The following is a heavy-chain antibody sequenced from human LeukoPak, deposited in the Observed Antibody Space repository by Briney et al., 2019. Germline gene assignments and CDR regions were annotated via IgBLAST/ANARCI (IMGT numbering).Heavy chain of an antibody. J-gene: IGHJ4*02. V-gene: IGHV3-30*02. Sequence: GGSLRLSCVGSRFTFSSYGMHWVRQAPGEGLEWVAFIRYDGSNSYYIDSVKGRFTISRDNSKNTLYLQMNSLRAEDTAVYYCAKDQWIEQMLGSHCDYWGQGTLVTVSS. CDR2: IRYDGSNS. D-gene: IGHD5-12*01. CDR1: RFTFSSYG. CDR3: AKDQWIEQMLGSHCDY.